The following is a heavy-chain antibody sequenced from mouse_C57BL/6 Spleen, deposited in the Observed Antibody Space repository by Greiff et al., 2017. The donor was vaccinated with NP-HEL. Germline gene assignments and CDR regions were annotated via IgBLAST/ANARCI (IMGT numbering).Heavy chain of an antibody. CDR3: AREEMDYYGSSYGY. D-gene: IGHD1-1*01. Sequence: EVQLVESGGGLVKPGGSLKLSCAASGFTFSSYAMSWVRQTPEKRLEWVATISDGGSYTYYPDNVKGRFTISRDNAKNNLYLQMSHLKSEDTAMYYCAREEMDYYGSSYGYWGQGTTLTVSS. J-gene: IGHJ2*01. CDR2: ISDGGSYT. V-gene: IGHV5-4*01. CDR1: GFTFSSYA.